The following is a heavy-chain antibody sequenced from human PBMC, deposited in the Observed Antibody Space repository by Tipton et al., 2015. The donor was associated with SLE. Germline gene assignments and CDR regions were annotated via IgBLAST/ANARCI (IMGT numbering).Heavy chain of an antibody. CDR3: ARVRGGNYAMDV. J-gene: IGHJ6*02. Sequence: QSGAEVKRPGASVTVSCKASGYTFTSYGISWVRQAPGQGLEWMGWISAYNGNTNYAQKLRRRVTLTTDISTSTAYMELRSLRSDDTAVYYCARVRGGNYAMDVWGQGTTVTVSS. V-gene: IGHV1-18*01. D-gene: IGHD3-16*01. CDR1: GYTFTSYG. CDR2: ISAYNGNT.